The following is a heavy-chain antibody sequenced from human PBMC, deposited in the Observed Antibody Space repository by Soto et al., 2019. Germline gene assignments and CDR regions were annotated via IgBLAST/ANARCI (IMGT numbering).Heavy chain of an antibody. D-gene: IGHD6-19*01. CDR1: GFTFSSYA. CDR2: ISGSGGST. J-gene: IGHJ3*02. Sequence: PGRPLRLSCAASGFTFSSYAMSWVSQAPGKGLEWVSAISGSGGSTYYADSVKGRFTISRDNSKNTLYLQMNSLRAEDTAVYYCAKDAYSSGWYQGYDAFDIWGQGTMVTVSS. V-gene: IGHV3-23*01. CDR3: AKDAYSSGWYQGYDAFDI.